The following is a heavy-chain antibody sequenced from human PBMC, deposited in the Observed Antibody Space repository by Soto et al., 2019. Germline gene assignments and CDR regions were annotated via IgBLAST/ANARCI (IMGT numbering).Heavy chain of an antibody. D-gene: IGHD5-18*01. Sequence: PGGSLRLSCAASGFTFSSHSINWVRQAPGKRLEWVSYISGSGATKYYADSVKGRFTISRDNARNSLYLQMSSLGDEDTAVYYCARAIRGFSYVVDYWGQGTLVTVSS. CDR1: GFTFSSHS. CDR3: ARAIRGFSYVVDY. J-gene: IGHJ4*02. V-gene: IGHV3-48*02. CDR2: ISGSGATK.